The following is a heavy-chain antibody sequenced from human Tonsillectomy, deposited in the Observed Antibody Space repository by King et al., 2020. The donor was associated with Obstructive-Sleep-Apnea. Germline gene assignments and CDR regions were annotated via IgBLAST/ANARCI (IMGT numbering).Heavy chain of an antibody. V-gene: IGHV3-20*01. CDR1: GFTFDDYG. CDR2: INWNGGST. Sequence: VQLVESGGGVVRPGGSLRLSCAASGFTFDDYGMSWVRQAPGKGLEGISGINWNGGSTGYADSVKGRLTISSDNAKNTLYLQMNSLRAEDTALYHCARDKNPGYYDNLRKTDAFDIWGQGTMVTVSS. J-gene: IGHJ3*02. CDR3: ARDKNPGYYDNLRKTDAFDI. D-gene: IGHD3-22*01.